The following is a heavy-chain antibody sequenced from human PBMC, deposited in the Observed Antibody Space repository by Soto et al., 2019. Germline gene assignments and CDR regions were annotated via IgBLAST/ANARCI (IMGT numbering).Heavy chain of an antibody. CDR1: GGSIRSGDYY. CDR2: IYHSGST. Sequence: SETLSLTCTVSGGSIRSGDYYWSWIRQPPGKGLEWIGEIYHSGSTIYNPSLQSRVTLSVDKSKNEFSLKMSSVTDADTAVYYCTSKFGQLLADAFDIWGQGTMVTVSS. V-gene: IGHV4-30-4*01. CDR3: TSKFGQLLADAFDI. D-gene: IGHD3-10*01. J-gene: IGHJ3*02.